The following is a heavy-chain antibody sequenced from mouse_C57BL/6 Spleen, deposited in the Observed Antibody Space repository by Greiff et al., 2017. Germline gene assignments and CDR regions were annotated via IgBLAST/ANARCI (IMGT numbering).Heavy chain of an antibody. J-gene: IGHJ2*01. CDR2: ISDGGSYT. CDR1: GFTFSSYA. V-gene: IGHV5-4*01. CDR3: ARDSPDYYGSSLFDY. D-gene: IGHD1-1*01. Sequence: EVKLMESGGGLVKPGGSLKLSCAASGFTFSSYAMSWVRQTPEKRLEWVATISDGGSYTYYPDNVKGRFTISRDNAKNNLYLQMSHLKSEDTAMYYCARDSPDYYGSSLFDYWGQGTTLTVSS.